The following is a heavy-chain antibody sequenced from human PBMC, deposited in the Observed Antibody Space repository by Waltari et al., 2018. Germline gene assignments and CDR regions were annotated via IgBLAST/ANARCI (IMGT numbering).Heavy chain of an antibody. CDR3: ARGWGAD. J-gene: IGHJ4*02. Sequence: QVQLVQSGAEVKKPGASVKVSCKASAYTFTTYDLIWVRQATGQGLEWMGWMSPNSGDTGYAQNFQGRVTMTRDTSINTAYMELSSLRSDDTAVYYCARGWGADWGQGTLVTVSS. CDR1: AYTFTTYD. CDR2: MSPNSGDT. D-gene: IGHD3-16*01. V-gene: IGHV1-8*01.